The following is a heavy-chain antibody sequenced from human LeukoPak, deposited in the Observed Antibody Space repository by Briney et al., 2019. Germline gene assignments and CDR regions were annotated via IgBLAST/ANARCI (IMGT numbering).Heavy chain of an antibody. V-gene: IGHV4-59*08. CDR2: IYYSGST. D-gene: IGHD4-11*01. Sequence: TSSETLSLTCTVSGGSISSYYWSWIRQPPGKGLEWIGYIYYSGSTNYSPSLKSRVTISVDTSKNQFSLKLSSVTAADTAVYYCARFYSNPQSHYYYMDVWGKGTTVTVSS. CDR3: ARFYSNPQSHYYYMDV. CDR1: GGSISSYY. J-gene: IGHJ6*03.